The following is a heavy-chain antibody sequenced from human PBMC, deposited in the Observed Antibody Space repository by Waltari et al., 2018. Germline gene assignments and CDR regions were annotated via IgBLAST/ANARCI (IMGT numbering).Heavy chain of an antibody. CDR3: ARQRYYNDRSGPRGWRLDY. CDR2: VFYTGTT. D-gene: IGHD3-22*01. V-gene: IGHV4-39*01. J-gene: IGHJ4*02. CDR1: GGSVTSSTYY. Sequence: QPQLQESGPGLVNPSETLSLTCIVTGGSVTSSTYYGAWIRRPPGKGLEWIGSVFYTGTTYHNPSLESRVTISADTSSDQFSLNLSSVSAADTAVYYCARQRYYNDRSGPRGWRLDYWGQGALVAVSS.